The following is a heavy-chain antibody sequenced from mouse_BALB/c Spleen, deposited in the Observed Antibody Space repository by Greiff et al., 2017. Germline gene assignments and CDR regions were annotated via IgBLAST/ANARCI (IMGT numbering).Heavy chain of an antibody. Sequence: LQQPGSELVRPGASVKLSCKASGYTFTSYWMHWVKQRPGQGLEWIGNIYPGSGSTNYDEKFKSKATLTVDTSSSTAYMQLSSLTSEDSAVYYCTGGLRRDYWGQGTTLTVSS. D-gene: IGHD2-2*01. CDR3: TGGLRRDY. CDR2: IYPGSGST. CDR1: GYTFTSYW. V-gene: IGHV1S22*01. J-gene: IGHJ2*01.